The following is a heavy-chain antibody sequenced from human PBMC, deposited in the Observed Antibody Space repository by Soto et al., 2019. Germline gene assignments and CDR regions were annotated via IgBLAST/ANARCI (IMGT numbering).Heavy chain of an antibody. V-gene: IGHV1-3*01. CDR2: INAANGNT. CDR3: ARELQFLEKGFDY. CDR1: GYTFTSHY. Sequence: QVHLVQSGAEVKQSGASVKLSCKASGYTFTSHYIHWVRQAPGQRLEWMGCINAANGNTPYSQKFQGSITITMDTSASTAYMELSSLKSEDTAVYYCARELQFLEKGFDYWGQGTLVTVSS. D-gene: IGHD3-3*01. J-gene: IGHJ4*02.